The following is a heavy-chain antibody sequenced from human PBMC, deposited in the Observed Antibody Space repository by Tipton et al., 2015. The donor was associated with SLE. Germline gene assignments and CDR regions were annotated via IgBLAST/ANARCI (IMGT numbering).Heavy chain of an antibody. V-gene: IGHV3-9*01. D-gene: IGHD6-13*01. J-gene: IGHJ4*02. Sequence: SLRLSCAASGFSFDEYAIEWVRQAPGKGLEWVSGISWNSGGIVFADSVKGRFTVSRDNAKNSLYLQMNSLRAEDTAVYYCAREGVSSPDYWGQGTLVTVSS. CDR2: ISWNSGGI. CDR3: AREGVSSPDY. CDR1: GFSFDEYA.